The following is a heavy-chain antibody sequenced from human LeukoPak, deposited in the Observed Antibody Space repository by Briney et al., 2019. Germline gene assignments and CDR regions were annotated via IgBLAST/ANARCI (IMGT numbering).Heavy chain of an antibody. Sequence: GGSLRLSCVASGFDISRDWMHWVRQTPGKGLVWVSRINRHGSDTSYADSVKGRFTISRDNAKNTLYLQMNSLRAEDTAVYHCARVDYGDFVAAIDIWGQGTMVTVFS. CDR3: ARVDYGDFVAAIDI. CDR1: GFDISRDW. J-gene: IGHJ3*02. D-gene: IGHD4-17*01. V-gene: IGHV3-74*01. CDR2: INRHGSDT.